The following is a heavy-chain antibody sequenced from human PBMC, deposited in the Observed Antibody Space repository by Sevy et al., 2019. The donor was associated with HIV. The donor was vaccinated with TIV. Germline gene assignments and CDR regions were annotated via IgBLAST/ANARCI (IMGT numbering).Heavy chain of an antibody. D-gene: IGHD5-12*01. V-gene: IGHV3-15*01. J-gene: IGHJ6*02. Sequence: GGSLRLSCAASGFTFSSAWMSWVRQAPGKGLEWVGRIKSKIDGGTIDYAAPVKGRFAISREDSKNTLYLQMSSLKTEDKAVYYCITDPGYSGYDEEVINYYYYGMDVWGQGTTVTVSS. CDR2: IKSKIDGGTI. CDR3: ITDPGYSGYDEEVINYYYYGMDV. CDR1: GFTFSSAW.